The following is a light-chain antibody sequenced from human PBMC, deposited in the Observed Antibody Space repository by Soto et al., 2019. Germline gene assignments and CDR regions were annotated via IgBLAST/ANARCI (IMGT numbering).Light chain of an antibody. CDR1: QGISSY. Sequence: DIQLTQSPAFLSASVGDRVTITCRASQGISSYLAWYQHRPGEPPELLIYGASTLRPGVASRFSGSGSGTEFTHTISSLQPEDFATYFCQQLNSFPPSFTFGPGTPVDIK. V-gene: IGKV1-9*01. CDR2: GAS. J-gene: IGKJ3*01. CDR3: QQLNSFPPSFT.